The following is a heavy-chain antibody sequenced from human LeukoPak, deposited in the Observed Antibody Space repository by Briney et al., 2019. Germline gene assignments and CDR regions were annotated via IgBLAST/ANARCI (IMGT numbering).Heavy chain of an antibody. CDR3: ARGRGYSYGYHQPPDY. Sequence: ASVKVSCKASGYTFTGYYIHWVRQAPGQGLEWMGWINPNSGGTNYAQKFQGRVTMTRDTSISTAYMELSRLRSDDTAVYYCARGRGYSYGYHQPPDYWGQGTLVTVSS. D-gene: IGHD5-18*01. CDR1: GYTFTGYY. J-gene: IGHJ4*02. V-gene: IGHV1-2*02. CDR2: INPNSGGT.